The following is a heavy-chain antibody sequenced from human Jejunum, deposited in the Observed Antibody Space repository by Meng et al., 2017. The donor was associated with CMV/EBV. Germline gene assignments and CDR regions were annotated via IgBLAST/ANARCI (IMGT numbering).Heavy chain of an antibody. CDR2: ISYEGSNR. D-gene: IGHD3-10*01. J-gene: IGHJ5*02. CDR3: ARDLIPWASGTPDH. Sequence: GFTFNTYAIHWVRQAPGKGLEWVAVISYEGSNRYYLESVKGRFTISRDNSNSTLYLQMNSLKPEDTAIYYCARDLIPWASGTPDHWGQGTLVTVSS. CDR1: GFTFNTYA. V-gene: IGHV3-30*04.